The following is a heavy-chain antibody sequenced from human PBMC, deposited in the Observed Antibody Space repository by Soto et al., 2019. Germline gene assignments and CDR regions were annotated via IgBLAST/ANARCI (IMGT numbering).Heavy chain of an antibody. D-gene: IGHD2-2*01. CDR2: IDPNSGGT. CDR1: GYTFTGYY. Sequence: ASVKVSCKASGYTFTGYYMHWVRQAPGQGLEWMGWIDPNSGGTNYAQKFQGWVTMTRDTSISTAYMELSRLRSDDTAVYYCARKSSTSDTYYFDYWGQGTLVTVSS. CDR3: ARKSSTSDTYYFDY. V-gene: IGHV1-2*04. J-gene: IGHJ4*02.